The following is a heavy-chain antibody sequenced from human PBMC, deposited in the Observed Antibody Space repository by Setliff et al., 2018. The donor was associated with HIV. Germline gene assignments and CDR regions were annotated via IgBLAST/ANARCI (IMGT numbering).Heavy chain of an antibody. CDR1: GVTFSNCS. D-gene: IGHD3-16*01. CDR2: IIPIFGTA. CDR3: ARCGAGEWHLYMDV. Sequence: SVKVSCKASGVTFSNCSISWVRQAPGQGLEWMGGIIPIFGTANYAQKFQGRVTFTADKSTSTVYMELSSLRSEDTAVYYCARCGAGEWHLYMDVWGKGTAVTVSS. V-gene: IGHV1-69*06. J-gene: IGHJ6*03.